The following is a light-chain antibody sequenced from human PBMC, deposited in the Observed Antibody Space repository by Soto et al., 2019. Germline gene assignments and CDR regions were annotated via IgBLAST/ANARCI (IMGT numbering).Light chain of an antibody. J-gene: IGKJ4*01. V-gene: IGKV1-5*03. CDR3: QHYHNYPLT. Sequence: DIQMTQSPSTLSVSVGDRVTITCRASQTISSWLAWYQQKPGKAPKLLIYKASTLKSGVPSRFSGSGSGTEFTLTISSLQPDDFATYYCQHYHNYPLTFGGGTQVDI. CDR2: KAS. CDR1: QTISSW.